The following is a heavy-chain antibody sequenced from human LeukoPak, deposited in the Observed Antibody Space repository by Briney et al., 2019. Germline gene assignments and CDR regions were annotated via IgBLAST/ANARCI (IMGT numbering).Heavy chain of an antibody. Sequence: SETLSLTCAVSGGSISSGGYSWSWIRQPPGKGLEWIGYIYHSGSTYYNPSLKSRVTISVDRSKNQFSLKLSSVTAADTAVYYCARVNPGMDIVVVPAAILQLGYYYYGMDVWGQGTTVTVSS. CDR3: ARVNPGMDIVVVPAAILQLGYYYYGMDV. V-gene: IGHV4-30-2*01. J-gene: IGHJ6*02. CDR2: IYHSGST. CDR1: GGSISSGGYS. D-gene: IGHD2-2*03.